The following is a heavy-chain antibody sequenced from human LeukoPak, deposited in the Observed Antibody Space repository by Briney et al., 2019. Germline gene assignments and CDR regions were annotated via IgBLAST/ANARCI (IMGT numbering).Heavy chain of an antibody. Sequence: GTSLRLSCAASGFTFTSYGMHWVRQAPGKGLEWAALITYDGYYKYYSDSVKGRFTISSDTSKNTLYLQMNSLRAEDTAVYYCARDLSPVVRASPMGYWGQGTLVTVSS. V-gene: IGHV3-30*03. D-gene: IGHD3-10*01. CDR2: ITYDGYYK. CDR3: ARDLSPVVRASPMGY. J-gene: IGHJ4*02. CDR1: GFTFTSYG.